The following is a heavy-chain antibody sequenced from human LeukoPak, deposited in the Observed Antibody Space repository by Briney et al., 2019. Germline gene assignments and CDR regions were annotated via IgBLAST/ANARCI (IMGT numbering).Heavy chain of an antibody. CDR2: IYYSGST. V-gene: IGHV4-39*01. CDR1: GGSISSSSYY. CDR3: ARGRYYGSGSYPFDY. J-gene: IGHJ4*02. D-gene: IGHD3-10*01. Sequence: SETLSLTCTVSGGSISSSSYYWGWIRQPPGKGLEWIGRIYYSGSTYYNPSLKSRVTISVDTSKNQFSLKLSSVTAADTAVYYCARGRYYGSGSYPFDYWGQGTLVTVSS.